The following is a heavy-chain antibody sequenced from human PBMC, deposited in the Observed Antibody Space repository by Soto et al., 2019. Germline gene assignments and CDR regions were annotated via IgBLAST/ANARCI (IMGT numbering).Heavy chain of an antibody. CDR2: ISAYNGNT. D-gene: IGHD6-13*01. V-gene: IGHV1-18*01. CDR3: ARDAAAVLNDY. J-gene: IGHJ4*02. CDR1: GYTFTSYG. Sequence: ASVKVSCKASGYTFTSYGISWVRQAPGQGLEWMGWISAYNGNTKYAQKFQGRVTMTTDTSTSTAYMEVRSLRSDDTAVYYCARDAAAVLNDYWGQGTLVTVSS.